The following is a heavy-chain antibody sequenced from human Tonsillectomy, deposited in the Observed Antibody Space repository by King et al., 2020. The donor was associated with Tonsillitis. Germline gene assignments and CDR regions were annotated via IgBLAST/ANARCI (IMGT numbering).Heavy chain of an antibody. V-gene: IGHV2-5*01. Sequence: QVTLKESGPMLVKPTQTLTLTCTLSGFSVSTSGVGVGWIRQPPGKALEWLALIYWNDDKGYSPSLKSRLTITKDTSKNQVVLTMTNMDHVDTATYYCAHRHDHDYGLNWFDPWGQGTLVTVSS. CDR3: AHRHDHDYGLNWFDP. CDR1: GFSVSTSGVG. CDR2: IYWNDDK. J-gene: IGHJ5*02. D-gene: IGHD4-17*01.